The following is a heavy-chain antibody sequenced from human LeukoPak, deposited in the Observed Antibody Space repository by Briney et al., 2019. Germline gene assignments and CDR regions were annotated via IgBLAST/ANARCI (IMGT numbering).Heavy chain of an antibody. V-gene: IGHV5-51*01. Sequence: GESLKIPCKGSGYSFTNYWIGWVRQMPGKGLEWMGIIYPGDSDTSYSPSFQGQVTISADKSIGTAYLQWSSLKASDTAMYYCARGPYCSTTNCYSPYYYYYMSVWGRGTTVTVSS. J-gene: IGHJ6*03. CDR2: IYPGDSDT. CDR3: ARGPYCSTTNCYSPYYYYYMSV. D-gene: IGHD2-2*01. CDR1: GYSFTNYW.